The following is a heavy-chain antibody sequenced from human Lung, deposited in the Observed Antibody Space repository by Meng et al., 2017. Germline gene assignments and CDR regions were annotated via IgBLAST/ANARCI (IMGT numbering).Heavy chain of an antibody. CDR2: IKHSGST. J-gene: IGHJ4*02. CDR3: ARGPTTMAHDFDY. V-gene: IGHV4-34*01. CDR1: GGSFSDYH. D-gene: IGHD4-11*01. Sequence: VQLQQWAAGLLQPSKTLSLPCVVAGGSFSDYHWSWCRRPPGKGLKEIGEIKHSGSTDYNPSLESRATISVDTSQNNLSLKLISVTAADSAVYYCARGPTTMAHDFDYWGQGTLVTVSS.